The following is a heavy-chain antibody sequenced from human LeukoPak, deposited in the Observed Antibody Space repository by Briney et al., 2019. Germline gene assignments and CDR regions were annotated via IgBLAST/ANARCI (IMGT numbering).Heavy chain of an antibody. J-gene: IGHJ4*02. CDR1: RFTFSSYG. CDR3: ARAFGTWSLDY. V-gene: IGHV3-30*02. D-gene: IGHD6-13*01. CDR2: TRFDGSNK. Sequence: GGSLRLSCAASRFTFSSYGMHWVRQAPGKGLEWVASTRFDGSNKYYADSVKGRFTISRDNAKNSLYLQMNSLRAEDTAVFYCARAFGTWSLDYWGQGTLVTVSS.